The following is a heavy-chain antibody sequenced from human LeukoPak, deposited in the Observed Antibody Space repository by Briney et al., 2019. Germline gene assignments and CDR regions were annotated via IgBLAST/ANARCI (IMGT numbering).Heavy chain of an antibody. CDR2: IYYSGST. V-gene: IGHV4-59*01. Sequence: SETLSLTCTVSGGYISSYYWSWIRQPPGKGLEWIGYIYYSGSTNYNPSLKSRVTISVDTSKNQFSLKLSSVTAADTAVYYCTGRGYYYYMDVWGKGTTVTVSS. J-gene: IGHJ6*03. CDR1: GGYISSYY. CDR3: TGRGYYYYMDV. D-gene: IGHD3-10*01.